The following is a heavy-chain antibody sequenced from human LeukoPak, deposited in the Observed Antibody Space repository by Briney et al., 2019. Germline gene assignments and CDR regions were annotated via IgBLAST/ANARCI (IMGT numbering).Heavy chain of an antibody. Sequence: GESLRLSCAASGFTFSDYYMTWIRQAPGRGLEWLSYISSTTGRIIYYADSVKGRFTISRDNTKNSLFLQMVSLRVEDTAVYYCARYYSDAFDVWGQGTVVTVSS. J-gene: IGHJ3*01. D-gene: IGHD3-10*01. V-gene: IGHV3-11*04. CDR1: GFTFSDYY. CDR3: ARYYSDAFDV. CDR2: ISSTTGRII.